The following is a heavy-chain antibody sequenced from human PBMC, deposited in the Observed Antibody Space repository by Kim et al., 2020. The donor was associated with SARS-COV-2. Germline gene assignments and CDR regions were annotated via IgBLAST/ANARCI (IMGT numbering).Heavy chain of an antibody. D-gene: IGHD2-2*01. V-gene: IGHV4-61*01. CDR3: AREKGASSRHVYYYYGLDV. J-gene: IGHJ6*02. Sequence: SETLSLTCTVSGGSVSSGSYYWNWIRQPPGKGLEWIGCIYDSGTTNYNPSLRSRVTISVDTSKNQFSLKLNSVTAADTAVYYCAREKGASSRHVYYYYGLDVWGQGTTVTVSS. CDR2: IYDSGTT. CDR1: GGSVSSGSYY.